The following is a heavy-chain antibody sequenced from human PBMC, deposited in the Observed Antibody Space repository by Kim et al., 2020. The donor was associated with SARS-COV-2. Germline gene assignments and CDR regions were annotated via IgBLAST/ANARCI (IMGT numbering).Heavy chain of an antibody. V-gene: IGHV1-69*06. J-gene: IGHJ6*02. CDR3: ARFGGVVVVAATKGYYYGMDV. D-gene: IGHD2-15*01. CDR1: GGTSSNYA. Sequence: SVKVSCKTSGGTSSNYAISWVRQAPGQGLEWMGGVIPIFGTANYAQKFQGRVTITADKSTSTVYMELSSLRYEDTAVYYCARFGGVVVVAATKGYYYGMDVWGQGATVTVPS. CDR2: VIPIFGTA.